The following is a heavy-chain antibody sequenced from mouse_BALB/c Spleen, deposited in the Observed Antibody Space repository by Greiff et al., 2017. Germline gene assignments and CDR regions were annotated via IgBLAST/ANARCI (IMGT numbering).Heavy chain of an antibody. J-gene: IGHJ3*01. Sequence: QVQLKESGPGLVAPSQSLSITCTVSGFSLTSYDISWIRQPPGKGLEWLGVIWTGGGTNYNSAFMSRLSISKDNSKSQVFLKMNSLQTDDTAIYYCVRDWDVGFAYWGQGTLVTVSA. V-gene: IGHV2-9-2*01. CDR2: IWTGGGT. CDR1: GFSLTSYD. D-gene: IGHD4-1*01. CDR3: VRDWDVGFAY.